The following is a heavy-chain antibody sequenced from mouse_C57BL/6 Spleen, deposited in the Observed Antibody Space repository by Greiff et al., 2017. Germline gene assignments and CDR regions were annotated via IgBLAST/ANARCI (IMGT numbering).Heavy chain of an antibody. CDR3: TRRSSYGAMDY. Sequence: VQLQQSGAELVRPGASVTLSCKASGYTFTDYEMHWVKQTPVHGLEWIGAIDPETGGTAYNQKFKGKAILTADKSSSTAYMELRSLTSEDSAVXYCTRRSSYGAMDYWGQGTSVTVSS. CDR2: IDPETGGT. D-gene: IGHD1-1*01. J-gene: IGHJ4*01. CDR1: GYTFTDYE. V-gene: IGHV1-15*01.